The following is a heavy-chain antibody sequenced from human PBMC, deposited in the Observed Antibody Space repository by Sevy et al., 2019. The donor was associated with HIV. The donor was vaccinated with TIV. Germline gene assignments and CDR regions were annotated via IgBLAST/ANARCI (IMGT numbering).Heavy chain of an antibody. CDR2: ISAYNGHT. D-gene: IGHD3-16*01. V-gene: IGHV1-18*01. CDR1: GYTFSTYG. J-gene: IGHJ4*02. CDR3: ARDGGAGLEEILFGN. Sequence: ASVKVSCKASGYTFSTYGISWVRQAPGQGLQWMGWISAYNGHTNYAQKVQGRVTMTIDTSTRTAYMELRSLRSDDTAVYYCARDGGAGLEEILFGNWGQGTLVTGSS.